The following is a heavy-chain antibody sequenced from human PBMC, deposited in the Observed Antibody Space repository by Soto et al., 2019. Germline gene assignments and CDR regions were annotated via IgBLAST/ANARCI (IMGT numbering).Heavy chain of an antibody. D-gene: IGHD5-12*01. CDR3: ARGEMATISYYFDY. CDR1: GGSFSGYY. V-gene: IGHV4-34*01. J-gene: IGHJ4*02. Sequence: QVQLQQWGAGLLKPSETLSLTCAVYGGSFSGYYWSWIRQPPGKGLEWIGVINHSGSTNYNPSLKSRVTISVDTSKHQFSLKLSSVTAADTAVYYCARGEMATISYYFDYWGQGTLVTVSS. CDR2: INHSGST.